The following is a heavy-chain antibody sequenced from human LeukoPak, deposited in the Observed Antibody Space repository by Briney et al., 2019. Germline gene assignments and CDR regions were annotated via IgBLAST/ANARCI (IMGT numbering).Heavy chain of an antibody. CDR2: ISSRSSYI. J-gene: IGHJ4*02. CDR1: GFTFSSYS. D-gene: IGHD6-13*01. V-gene: IGHV3-21*01. Sequence: GGSLRLSCAASGFTFSSYSVNWVRQAPGKGLEWVSSISSRSSYIYYADSVKGRFTISRDSAKNSLYLQMNSLRAEDTAVYYCAREGGGIAAGVYYFDYWGQGTLVTVSS. CDR3: AREGGGIAAGVYYFDY.